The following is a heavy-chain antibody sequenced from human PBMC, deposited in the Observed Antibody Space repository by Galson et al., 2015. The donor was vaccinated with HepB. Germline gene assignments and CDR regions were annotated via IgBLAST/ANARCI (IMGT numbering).Heavy chain of an antibody. Sequence: QSGAEVKKPGESLKISCKASGYTFTSYWISWVRQMPEKGLEWMGIIYPGDSTIRYSPSFQGQVTISADKSINTAYLQWSNLEASDTAIIYCARRGGSCSGGSCYTGIMGSFYYMDVWGKGTTVTVSS. CDR3: ARRGGSCSGGSCYTGIMGSFYYMDV. D-gene: IGHD2-15*01. CDR1: GYTFTSYW. CDR2: IYPGDSTI. V-gene: IGHV5-51*03. J-gene: IGHJ6*03.